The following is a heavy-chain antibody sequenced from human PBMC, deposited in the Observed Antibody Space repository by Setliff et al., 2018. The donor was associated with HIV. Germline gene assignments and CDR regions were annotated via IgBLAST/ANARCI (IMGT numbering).Heavy chain of an antibody. V-gene: IGHV4-59*11. CDR3: ARGAGYSYFDYHYYYMDV. D-gene: IGHD5-18*01. CDR2: IHYSGTT. CDR1: DGSIRGHY. J-gene: IGHJ6*03. Sequence: LSLTCIVSDGSIRGHYWSWIRQPPGKGLEWIAYIHYSGTTNYNPSLKSRVTISVDTPMNQFSLKLSSVTAADTAVYYCARGAGYSYFDYHYYYMDVWGKGTTVTVSS.